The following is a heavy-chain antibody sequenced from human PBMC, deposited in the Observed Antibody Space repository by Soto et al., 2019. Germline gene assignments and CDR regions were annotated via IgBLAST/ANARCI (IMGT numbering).Heavy chain of an antibody. CDR1: GFSLNTSGVG. V-gene: IGHV2-5*02. CDR2: IYWDDDK. Sequence: QITLKESGPTLVKPTQTLTLTCTFSGFSLNTSGVGVGWIRQPPGKALECLALIYWDDDKRYSPSLKSRLTITKDTSKNQVVLTMTNMDPVDTATYYCAHVGCGGDCYGSGFDPWGQGTLVTVSS. D-gene: IGHD2-21*02. J-gene: IGHJ5*02. CDR3: AHVGCGGDCYGSGFDP.